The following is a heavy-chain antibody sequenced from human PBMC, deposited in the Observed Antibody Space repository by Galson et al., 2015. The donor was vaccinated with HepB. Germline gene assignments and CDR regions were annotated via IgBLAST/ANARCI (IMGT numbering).Heavy chain of an antibody. CDR3: ARGRDYGHDSFDV. V-gene: IGHV3-11*06. CDR1: GFTFIDYY. J-gene: IGHJ3*01. CDR2: ISSTSSYT. D-gene: IGHD4-17*01. Sequence: SLRLSCAASGFTFIDYYMSWFRQAPGKGLEWVSFISSTSSYTKYAASVKGRFTISRDNAKNSLFLQMNSLRAEDTAVYYCARGRDYGHDSFDVRGQGTLVTVSS.